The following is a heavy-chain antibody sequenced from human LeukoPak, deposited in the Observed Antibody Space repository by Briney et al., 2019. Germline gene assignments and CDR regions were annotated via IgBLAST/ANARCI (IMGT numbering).Heavy chain of an antibody. CDR1: GYAFINHA. J-gene: IGHJ6*02. Sequence: ASVKVSCKASGYAFINHAINWVRQAPGQGLKWMGWINSNTGNPTYAQGFTGRFVFSLDTSVSTAYLQISSLKAEDTAVYYCARGEYSASWYTPHGMAVWGQGTTVTVSS. D-gene: IGHD6-13*01. V-gene: IGHV7-4-1*02. CDR3: ARGEYSASWYTPHGMAV. CDR2: INSNTGNP.